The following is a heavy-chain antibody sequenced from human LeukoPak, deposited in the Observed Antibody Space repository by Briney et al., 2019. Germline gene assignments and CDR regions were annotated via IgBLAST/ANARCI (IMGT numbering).Heavy chain of an antibody. V-gene: IGHV3-23*01. CDR1: GFTFSSYA. CDR3: AKDSLLGYYYFGY. J-gene: IGHJ4*02. Sequence: PGGSLRLSCAASGFTFSSYAMSWVRQAPGKGLEWVSTISNSDGKTYYADSVKGRFTISRDNSKNTLYLQMNSLRAEDTAVYYCAKDSLLGYYYFGYWGQGALVTVSS. D-gene: IGHD3-22*01. CDR2: ISNSDGKT.